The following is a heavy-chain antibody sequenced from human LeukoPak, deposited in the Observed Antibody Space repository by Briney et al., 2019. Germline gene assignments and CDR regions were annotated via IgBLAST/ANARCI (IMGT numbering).Heavy chain of an antibody. Sequence: GGSLRLSCPASGFSLSRYNMNWLRQAPGKGLEWVSYIGTSNMNHYAESVKGRFTISRDNGKNSVYLQMSSVRSADAAVYYCARDGCNSGSDFDCWGQGTLVTVSS. CDR2: IGTSNMN. D-gene: IGHD2/OR15-2a*01. V-gene: IGHV3-48*01. J-gene: IGHJ4*02. CDR1: GFSLSRYN. CDR3: ARDGCNSGSDFDC.